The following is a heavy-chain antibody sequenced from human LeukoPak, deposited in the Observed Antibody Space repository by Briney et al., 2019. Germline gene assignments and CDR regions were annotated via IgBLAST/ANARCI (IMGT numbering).Heavy chain of an antibody. Sequence: KLGESLKISCKGSGYSFTSYWIGWVRQMPGKGLEWMGIIYPGDSDTRYSPSFQGQVAISADKSISTAYLQWSSLKASDTAMYYCARRSREGVLRSVLGEPARYYFDYWGQGTLVTVSS. J-gene: IGHJ4*02. CDR2: IYPGDSDT. CDR3: ARRSREGVLRSVLGEPARYYFDY. D-gene: IGHD3-3*01. V-gene: IGHV5-51*01. CDR1: GYSFTSYW.